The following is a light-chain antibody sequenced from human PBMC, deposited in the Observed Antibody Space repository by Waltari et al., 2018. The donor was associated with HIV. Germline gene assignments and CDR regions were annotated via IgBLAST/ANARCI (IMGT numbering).Light chain of an antibody. V-gene: IGLV1-47*01. CDR1: SSNIGSNY. J-gene: IGLJ3*02. CDR2: MND. Sequence: QSVLTQPPSASGTPGQTVSIPCSGSSSNIGSNYEYWYQQLPGTAPKLLMYMNDERPSGVPERFSGCKSGTSASLAISGLRSEDEADYYCAAWDDSLSAWVFGGGTKLTVL. CDR3: AAWDDSLSAWV.